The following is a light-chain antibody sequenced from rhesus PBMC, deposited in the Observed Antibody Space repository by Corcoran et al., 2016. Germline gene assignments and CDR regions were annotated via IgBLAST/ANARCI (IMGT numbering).Light chain of an antibody. CDR3: QKYSSSPYS. Sequence: QVILTQSPATLSLSPGERATLSCRASQRVSSYLAWYQQKPGQAPRLLIYGPSSRATGIPDRFSGSGSGTEVTLTISSLEPEDFAVYYCQKYSSSPYSFGQGTKVEIK. CDR1: QRVSSY. V-gene: IGKV3-53*01. J-gene: IGKJ2*01. CDR2: GPS.